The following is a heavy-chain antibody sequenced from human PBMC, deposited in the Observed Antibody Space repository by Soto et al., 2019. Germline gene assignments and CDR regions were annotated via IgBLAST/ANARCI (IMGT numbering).Heavy chain of an antibody. D-gene: IGHD6-13*01. CDR2: IIPIFGTA. Sequence: QVQLVQSGAEVKKPGSSVNVSCKASGGTFSSYAISWVRQAPGQGLEWMGGIIPIFGTADYAQKFQGRVTITADDSPSTAHMELRSLRSEDTAVYYCASLIAAAGPPHSPRYYYGMDVWGQGTTVTVSS. CDR3: ASLIAAAGPPHSPRYYYGMDV. J-gene: IGHJ6*02. V-gene: IGHV1-69*12. CDR1: GGTFSSYA.